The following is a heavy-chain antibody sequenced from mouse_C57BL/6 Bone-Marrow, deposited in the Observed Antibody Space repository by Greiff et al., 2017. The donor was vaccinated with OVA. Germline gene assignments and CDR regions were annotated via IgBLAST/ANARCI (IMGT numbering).Heavy chain of an antibody. V-gene: IGHV1-74*01. J-gene: IGHJ1*03. CDR2: IHPSDSDT. Sequence: QVQLKQPGAELVKPGASVKVSCKASGYTFTSYWMHWVKQRPGQGLEWIGRIHPSDSDTNYNQKFKGKATLTVDKSSSTAYMQLSSLTSEDSAVYYCAIGGGLLQDDWYFDVWGTGTTVTVSS. D-gene: IGHD2-3*01. CDR3: AIGGGLLQDDWYFDV. CDR1: GYTFTSYW.